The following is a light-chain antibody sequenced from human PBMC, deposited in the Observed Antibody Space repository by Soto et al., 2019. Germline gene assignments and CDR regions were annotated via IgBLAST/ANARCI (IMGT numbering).Light chain of an antibody. V-gene: IGKV3-11*01. Sequence: EVVLTQSPATLSLSPGERATLSCRASQSVTSYLAWYQQKPGQAPRLLIYAASNRATGIPARFSGSGSGTDFTLTISSLEPEDFAVYYCQQRSNRTPVYTFGQGTK. CDR3: QQRSNRTPVYT. CDR1: QSVTSY. CDR2: AAS. J-gene: IGKJ2*01.